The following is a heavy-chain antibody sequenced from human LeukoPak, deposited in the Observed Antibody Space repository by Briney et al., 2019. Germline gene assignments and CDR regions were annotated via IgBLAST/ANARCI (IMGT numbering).Heavy chain of an antibody. D-gene: IGHD3-10*01. Sequence: GGSLRLSCEAPGFTFRSYWMNWARQAPGKALEWVANIKQDGSEKYYVDSVKGRFTISGDNAKNSLYLQMNSLRAEDTAVYYCATDKAGDSYSDYWGQGTLVTVSS. CDR3: ATDKAGDSYSDY. CDR2: IKQDGSEK. CDR1: GFTFRSYW. J-gene: IGHJ4*02. V-gene: IGHV3-7*01.